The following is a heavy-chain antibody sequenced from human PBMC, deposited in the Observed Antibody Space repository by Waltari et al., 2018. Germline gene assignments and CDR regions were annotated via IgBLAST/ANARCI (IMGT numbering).Heavy chain of an antibody. CDR1: GGSFSGYY. CDR3: ATTREELRFLEWHYAFDI. V-gene: IGHV4-34*01. CDR2: INHSGST. J-gene: IGHJ3*02. D-gene: IGHD3-3*01. Sequence: QVQLQQWGAGLLKPSETLSLTCAVYGGSFSGYYWSWIRQPPGKGLEWIGEINHSGSTNYNPSLKSRVTISVDTSKNQFSLKLSSVTAADTAVYYCATTREELRFLEWHYAFDIWGQGTMVTVSS.